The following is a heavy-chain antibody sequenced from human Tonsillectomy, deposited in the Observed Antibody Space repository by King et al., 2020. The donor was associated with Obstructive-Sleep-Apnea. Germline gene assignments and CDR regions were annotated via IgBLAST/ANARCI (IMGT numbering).Heavy chain of an antibody. Sequence: LPLQESGPGLVKPSETLSLTCTVSGGSIGSRNYYWGWFRQPPGQGLEWIGNIYYTGTTHYNPSLMSRVTMSLDTSRNQFSLNLSSVTAADTAVYYCANILVVDWVTDPSGFYGLDVWGQGTTVAVSS. CDR1: GGSIGSRNYY. J-gene: IGHJ6*02. D-gene: IGHD2-15*01. CDR3: ANILVVDWVTDPSGFYGLDV. V-gene: IGHV4-39*07. CDR2: IYYTGTT.